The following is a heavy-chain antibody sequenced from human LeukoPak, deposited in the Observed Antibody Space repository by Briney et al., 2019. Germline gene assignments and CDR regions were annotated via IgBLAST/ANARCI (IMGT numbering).Heavy chain of an antibody. V-gene: IGHV3-33*01. Sequence: GGSLRLSCAASGFTFSNYDMHWVRQAPGKGLEWVAVIWFDGSNKFYADSVKGRFTISRDNSKNTLYLQMNSLRAEDTAVYYCSSSAGALIDCWGQGTLVIVSS. D-gene: IGHD6-19*01. CDR1: GFTFSNYD. CDR3: SSSAGALIDC. CDR2: IWFDGSNK. J-gene: IGHJ4*02.